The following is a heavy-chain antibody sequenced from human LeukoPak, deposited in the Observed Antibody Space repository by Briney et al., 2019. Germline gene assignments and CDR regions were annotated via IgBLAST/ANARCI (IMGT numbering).Heavy chain of an antibody. J-gene: IGHJ4*02. CDR2: IIPIFGTA. CDR1: GGTFSIYA. Sequence: ASVTVSFKASGGTFSIYAISWVRQAPGQGLEWMGRIIPIFGTANYAQKFQGRVTITADKSTSTAYMELSSLRSEDTAVYYCAIGGSTSPVRLGGQYYFDYWGQGTLVTVSS. D-gene: IGHD2-2*01. CDR3: AIGGSTSPVRLGGQYYFDY. V-gene: IGHV1-69*06.